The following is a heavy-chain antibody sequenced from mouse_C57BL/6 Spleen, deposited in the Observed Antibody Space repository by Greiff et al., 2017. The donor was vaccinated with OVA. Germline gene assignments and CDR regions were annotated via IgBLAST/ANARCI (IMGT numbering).Heavy chain of an antibody. V-gene: IGHV1-18*01. J-gene: IGHJ4*01. CDR2: INPNNGGT. Sequence: VQLKESGPELVKPGASVKIPCKASGYTFTDYNMDWVKQSHGKSLEWIGDINPNNGGTIYNQKFKGKATLTVDKSSSTAYMELRSLTSEDTAVYYCAREEPYYYAMDYWGQGTSVTVSS. CDR1: GYTFTDYN. CDR3: AREEPYYYAMDY.